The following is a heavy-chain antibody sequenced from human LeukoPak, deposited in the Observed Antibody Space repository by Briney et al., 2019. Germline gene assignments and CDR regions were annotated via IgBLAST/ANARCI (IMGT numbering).Heavy chain of an antibody. J-gene: IGHJ3*02. V-gene: IGHV1-18*01. CDR3: ARSESTYYYDSSGFQGAFDI. Sequence: GASVKVSCKASGYTFTSYGISWVRQAPGQGLEWMGWISAYNGNTNYAQKLQGRVTMTTDTSTSTAYMELRSLRSDDTAVYYCARSESTYYYDSSGFQGAFDIWGQGTMVTVSS. CDR1: GYTFTSYG. D-gene: IGHD3-22*01. CDR2: ISAYNGNT.